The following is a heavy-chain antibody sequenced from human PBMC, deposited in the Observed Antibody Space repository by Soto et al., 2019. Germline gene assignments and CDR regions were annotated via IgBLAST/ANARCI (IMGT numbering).Heavy chain of an antibody. CDR3: AGLIVRIAAASHGRSNWFGT. CDR2: IFYTVRT. V-gene: IGHV4-39*01. Sequence: SETLSLTCTVSGGSISNPSYSWGWVLHPPGKGLEWIGDIFYTVRTYYSPSLKSRDNICVDTSKEQFSLNLTYVTAADTAVYFCAGLIVRIAAASHGRSNWFGTCAPGTLVTVSS. D-gene: IGHD2-21*01. CDR1: GGSISNPSYS. J-gene: IGHJ5*02.